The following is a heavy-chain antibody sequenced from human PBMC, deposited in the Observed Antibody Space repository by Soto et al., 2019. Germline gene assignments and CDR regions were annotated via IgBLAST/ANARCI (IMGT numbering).Heavy chain of an antibody. J-gene: IGHJ6*02. CDR2: INPSGGST. CDR1: GYTFTSYY. V-gene: IGHV1-46*01. Sequence: GASVKVSCKASGYTFTSYYMHWVRQAPGQGLEWMGIINPSGGSTSYAQKFQGRVTMTRDTSTSTVYMELSSLRSEDTAVYYCARDLAEGSGYSYGPVYYYYYGMDVWGQGTTVTVSS. D-gene: IGHD5-18*01. CDR3: ARDLAEGSGYSYGPVYYYYYGMDV.